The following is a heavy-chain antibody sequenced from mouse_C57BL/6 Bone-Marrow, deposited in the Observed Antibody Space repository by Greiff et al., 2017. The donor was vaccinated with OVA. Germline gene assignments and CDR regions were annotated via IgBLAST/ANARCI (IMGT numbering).Heavy chain of an antibody. J-gene: IGHJ3*01. V-gene: IGHV1-61*01. CDR1: GYTFTSYW. CDR2: IYPSDSET. D-gene: IGHD1-1*01. CDR3: ARSSSTAY. Sequence: QVQLKQPGAELVRPGSSVKLSCNASGYTFTSYWMDWVKQRPGQGLEWIGNIYPSDSETHYNQKFKDKATLTVDKSSSTAYMQLSSLTSEDSAVYYCARSSSTAYWGQGTLVTVSA.